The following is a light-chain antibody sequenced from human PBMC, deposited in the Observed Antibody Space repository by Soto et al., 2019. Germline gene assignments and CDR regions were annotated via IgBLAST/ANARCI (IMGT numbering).Light chain of an antibody. CDR2: WAS. Sequence: DIVMTQSPDSLAVSLGERATINCKSSQSVLYSSNNKNYLAWYQQKAGQPPKLLIYWASTRESGVPDRFRGSGSGTDFTLTISSLQAEDVAVYYCQQYYSPLRTFGQGTKVEIK. V-gene: IGKV4-1*01. J-gene: IGKJ1*01. CDR1: QSVLYSSNNKNY. CDR3: QQYYSPLRT.